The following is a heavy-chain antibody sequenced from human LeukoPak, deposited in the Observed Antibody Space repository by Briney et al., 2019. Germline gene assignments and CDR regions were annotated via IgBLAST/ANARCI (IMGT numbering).Heavy chain of an antibody. CDR1: GYTSTAYY. V-gene: IGHV1-2*02. Sequence: AASVKLSCRASGYTSTAYYMYWVRQAPGQGLELMRWINPSSGGTAYAQHFQGSVTMTWDTSISTAYMDLIRLIVDVSPVFYCALIGAIDYWAQRTLVTVSS. J-gene: IGHJ4*02. CDR2: INPSSGGT. CDR3: ALIGAIDY.